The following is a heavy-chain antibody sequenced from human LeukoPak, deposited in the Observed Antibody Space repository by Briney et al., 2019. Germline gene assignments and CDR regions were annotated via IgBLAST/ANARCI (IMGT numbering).Heavy chain of an antibody. CDR1: GFLFSSYW. CDR3: ARGRAVARYFDWFQPDYYYMDV. V-gene: IGHV3-7*03. Sequence: GGSLRLSCTTSGFLFSSYWMSWVRQAPGKGLEWVANIGPDGSDKQYVDSMKGRFTISRDNAQNSVYLHMNSLTAEDTAVYYCARGRAVARYFDWFQPDYYYMDVWGKGTTVTISS. D-gene: IGHD3-9*01. CDR2: IGPDGSDK. J-gene: IGHJ6*03.